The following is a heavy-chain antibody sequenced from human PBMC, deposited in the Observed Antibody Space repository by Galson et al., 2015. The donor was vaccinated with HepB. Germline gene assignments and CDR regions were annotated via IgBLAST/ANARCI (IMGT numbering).Heavy chain of an antibody. Sequence: SVKVSCKASGYTFTGYYMHWVRQAPGQGLEWMGWINPNSGGTNYAQKFQGRVTMTRDTSISTAYMELSGLRSDDTAVYYCAREGLWDYDFWSGYYSIFDYWGQGTLVTVSS. J-gene: IGHJ4*02. V-gene: IGHV1-2*02. CDR3: AREGLWDYDFWSGYYSIFDY. CDR2: INPNSGGT. CDR1: GYTFTGYY. D-gene: IGHD3-3*01.